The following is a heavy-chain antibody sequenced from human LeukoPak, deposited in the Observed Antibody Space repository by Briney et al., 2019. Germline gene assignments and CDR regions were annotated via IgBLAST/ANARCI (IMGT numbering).Heavy chain of an antibody. D-gene: IGHD4-23*01. Sequence: AGGSLRLSCAASGFTFASYAVAWVRQAPGKGLEWISVIAAGGGGIQYADSVEGRFTISRDNSKNTLYLQMNNLRVEDTAIYYCAKYAPPTTVATRYFDYWGQGTLVTVSS. CDR3: AKYAPPTTVATRYFDY. CDR2: IAAGGGGI. V-gene: IGHV3-23*01. J-gene: IGHJ4*02. CDR1: GFTFASYA.